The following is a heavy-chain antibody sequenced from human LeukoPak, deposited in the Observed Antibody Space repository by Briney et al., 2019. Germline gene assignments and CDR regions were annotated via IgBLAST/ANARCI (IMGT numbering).Heavy chain of an antibody. J-gene: IGHJ4*02. V-gene: IGHV3-23*01. D-gene: IGHD6-13*01. CDR1: GFTISSYG. Sequence: GGTLRLSCAASGFTISSYGMSWVRQAPGKGLEWVSAISGSGGSTYYADSVKGRFTISRDNSKNTLYLQMNSLRAEDTAIYYCAKASRDIPAAGPSGYYFDYWGQGTLVTVSS. CDR2: ISGSGGST. CDR3: AKASRDIPAAGPSGYYFDY.